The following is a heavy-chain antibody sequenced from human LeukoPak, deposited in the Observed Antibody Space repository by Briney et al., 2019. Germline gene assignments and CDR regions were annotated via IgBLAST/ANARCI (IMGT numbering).Heavy chain of an antibody. CDR1: GYTFTSYD. J-gene: IGHJ4*02. CDR2: MNPNSGNT. CDR3: ARGLYYGSGSYSAY. Sequence: GESLKISCKASGYTFTSYDINWVRQATGQGLEWMGWMNPNSGNTGYAQKFQGRVTITRNTSISTAYMELSSLRSEDTAVYYCARGLYYGSGSYSAYWGQGTLVTVSS. D-gene: IGHD3-10*01. V-gene: IGHV1-8*03.